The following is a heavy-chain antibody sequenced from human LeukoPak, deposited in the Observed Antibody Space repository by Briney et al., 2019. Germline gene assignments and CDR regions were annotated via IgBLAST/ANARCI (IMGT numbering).Heavy chain of an antibody. V-gene: IGHV3-21*01. CDR3: ARDGLGIDY. CDR2: ISSGSGYI. Sequence: PGGSLRLSCAASGFTFGSYSMNWVRQTPGKGLEWVSSISSGSGYIHYADSVKGRFTISRDNAKKSLYLQMNSLRAEDTAVYYCARDGLGIDYWGQGTLVTVSS. D-gene: IGHD3-10*01. CDR1: GFTFGSYS. J-gene: IGHJ4*02.